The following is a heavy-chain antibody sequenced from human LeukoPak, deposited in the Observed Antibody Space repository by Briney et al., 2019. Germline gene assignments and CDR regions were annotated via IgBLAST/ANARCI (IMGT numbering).Heavy chain of an antibody. Sequence: GGSLRLSCAASDFTFSSYNMNWVRQAPGKGLEWVSSISSSGNKIYYADSVKGRFTISRDNSKNTLYLQMNSLRAEDTAVYYCAKDRIRFGELPDAFDIWGQGTMVTVSS. CDR2: ISSSGNKI. V-gene: IGHV3-21*04. CDR1: DFTFSSYN. J-gene: IGHJ3*02. D-gene: IGHD3-10*01. CDR3: AKDRIRFGELPDAFDI.